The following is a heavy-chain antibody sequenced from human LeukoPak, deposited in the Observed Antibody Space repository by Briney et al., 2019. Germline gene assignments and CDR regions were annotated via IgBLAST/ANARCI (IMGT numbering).Heavy chain of an antibody. J-gene: IGHJ5*02. V-gene: IGHV4-34*01. CDR3: ARRRYSYGVGNWFDP. D-gene: IGHD5-18*01. Sequence: SETLSLTCAVYGGSFSGYYWSWIRQPPGKGLEWIGEINHSGSTNYNPSLKSRVTISVDTSKYQFSLKLSSVTAADTAVYYCARRRYSYGVGNWFDPWGQGTLVTVSS. CDR2: INHSGST. CDR1: GGSFSGYY.